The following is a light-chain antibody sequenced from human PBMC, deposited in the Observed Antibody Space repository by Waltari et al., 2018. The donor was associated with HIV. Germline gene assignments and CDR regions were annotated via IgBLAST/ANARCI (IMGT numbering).Light chain of an antibody. CDR3: TSQSIGTSSPRV. J-gene: IGLJ2*01. Sequence: QPALTQPASISGSPEQSITVSCTAGPNDIGGYDFVSWYQQYPKKAPQVIIYELTRRPSGVSARFSASKSGNTASLTISALQPDDEAVYFCTSQSIGTSSPRVFGGGTRVTVL. CDR1: PNDIGGYDF. CDR2: ELT. V-gene: IGLV2-23*02.